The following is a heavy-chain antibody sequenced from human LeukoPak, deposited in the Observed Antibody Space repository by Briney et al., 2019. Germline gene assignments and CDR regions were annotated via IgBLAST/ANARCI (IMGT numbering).Heavy chain of an antibody. Sequence: GGSLRLSCAASGFTFSSYGMHWVRQAPGKGLEWVAVISYDGSNKYYADSVKGRFTISRDNSKNTLYLQMNSLRAEDTAVYYCATDLGDIVATIPFDPWGQGTLVTVSS. V-gene: IGHV3-30*03. CDR3: ATDLGDIVATIPFDP. CDR1: GFTFSSYG. CDR2: ISYDGSNK. D-gene: IGHD5-12*01. J-gene: IGHJ5*02.